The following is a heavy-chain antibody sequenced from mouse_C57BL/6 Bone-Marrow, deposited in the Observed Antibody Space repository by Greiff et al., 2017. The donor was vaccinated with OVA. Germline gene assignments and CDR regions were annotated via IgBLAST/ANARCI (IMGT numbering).Heavy chain of an antibody. V-gene: IGHV14-3*01. CDR3: APYDSYFDY. Sequence: VQLQQSGAELVKPGASVKISCKASGYAFSSYWMNWVKQRPEQGLEWIGRIDPANGNTKYAPKFQGKATITADTSSNTAYLQLSSLTSEDTAIYYCAPYDSYFDYWGQGTTLTVSS. J-gene: IGHJ2*01. D-gene: IGHD2-4*01. CDR2: IDPANGNT. CDR1: GYAFSSYW.